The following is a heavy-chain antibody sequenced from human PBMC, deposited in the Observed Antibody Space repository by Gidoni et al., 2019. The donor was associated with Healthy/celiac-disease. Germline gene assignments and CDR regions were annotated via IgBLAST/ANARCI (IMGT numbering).Heavy chain of an antibody. J-gene: IGHJ6*03. CDR2: IIPIFGTA. V-gene: IGHV1-69*06. Sequence: QVQLVQSGAEVKKPGSSVKVSCKASGGTFSSYAISWVRQAPGKGLEWMGGIIPIFGTANYAQKFQGRVTITADKSTSTAYMELSSLRSEDTAVYYCASTGCSSTSCYTKKAYYYYYYMDVWGKGTTVTVSS. CDR1: GGTFSSYA. D-gene: IGHD2-2*02. CDR3: ASTGCSSTSCYTKKAYYYYYYMDV.